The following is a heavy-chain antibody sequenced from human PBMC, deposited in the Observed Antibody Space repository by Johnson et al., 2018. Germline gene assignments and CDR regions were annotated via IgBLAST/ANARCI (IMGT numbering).Heavy chain of an antibody. V-gene: IGHV3-33*01. CDR3: ARDHEKRALRHAAEYCQH. Sequence: VQLVESGGGVVQPGKSLRLSCAASGFTFSNFGMHWVRQVPGKGLEWVATIWSDGSNKYYADSVRGQFTISRDNSKNTLYLQMNSLRAEDTAVYYCARDHEKRALRHAAEYCQHWGQGTLVIVSS. J-gene: IGHJ1*01. CDR1: GFTFSNFG. CDR2: IWSDGSNK.